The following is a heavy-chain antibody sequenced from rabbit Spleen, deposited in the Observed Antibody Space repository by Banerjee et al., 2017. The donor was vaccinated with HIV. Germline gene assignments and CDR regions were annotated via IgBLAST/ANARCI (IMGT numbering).Heavy chain of an antibody. CDR3: ARGEYFTVGFSSYAIYLDL. Sequence: QLVESGGGLVKPGASLTLTCKASGFSFSSKAVMCWVRQAPGKGLEWIACINSETGNTVYATWAKGRFTISKTSSTTVTLQVTYLTVADTTTYFCARGEYFTVGFSSYAIYLDLWGPGTLVTVS. CDR2: INSETGNT. V-gene: IGHV1S45*01. J-gene: IGHJ4*01. CDR1: GFSFSSKAV. D-gene: IGHD8-1*01.